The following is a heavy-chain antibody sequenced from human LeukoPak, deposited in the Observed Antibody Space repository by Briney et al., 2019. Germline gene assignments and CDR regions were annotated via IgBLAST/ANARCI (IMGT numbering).Heavy chain of an antibody. J-gene: IGHJ4*02. CDR3: ATEKPGAGTFLDY. Sequence: GGSLRLSCAASGFTSNYMSWVRQAPGKGLAWVSVIYSGGSTDYAVSVRGRFTISRDKSRNTTYLQMNNLRAEDTAVYYCATEKPGAGTFLDYWGQGTLVTVSS. CDR2: IYSGGST. V-gene: IGHV3-53*01. D-gene: IGHD6-19*01. CDR1: GFTSNY.